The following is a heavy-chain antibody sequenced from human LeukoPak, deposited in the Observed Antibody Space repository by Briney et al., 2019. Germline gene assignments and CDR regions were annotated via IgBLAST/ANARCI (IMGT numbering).Heavy chain of an antibody. CDR1: GFIFSIYS. CDR3: ARVAPGNGYSDY. CDR2: ITSTSTYI. D-gene: IGHD6-13*01. J-gene: IGHJ4*02. Sequence: GGSLRLSCAASGFIFSIYSMNWVRQAPGKGLEWVSSITSTSTYIYYADSVKGRFTVSRDNARNSLYLQINSLRAEDTAVYYCARVAPGNGYSDYWGQGTLVTVSS. V-gene: IGHV3-21*01.